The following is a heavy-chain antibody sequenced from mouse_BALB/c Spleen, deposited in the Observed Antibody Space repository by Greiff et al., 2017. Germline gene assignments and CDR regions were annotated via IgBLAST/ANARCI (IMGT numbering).Heavy chain of an antibody. CDR2: ISSGGSYT. V-gene: IGHV5-9-4*01. D-gene: IGHD1-2*01. J-gene: IGHJ3*01. CDR3: AREYYGLAY. CDR1: GFTFSSYA. Sequence: EVQLVESGGGLVKPVGSLKLSCAASGFTFSSYAMSWVRQSPEKRLEWVAEISSGGSYTYYPDTVTGRFTISRDNAKNTLYLEMSSLRSEDTAMYYCAREYYGLAYWGQGTLVTVSA.